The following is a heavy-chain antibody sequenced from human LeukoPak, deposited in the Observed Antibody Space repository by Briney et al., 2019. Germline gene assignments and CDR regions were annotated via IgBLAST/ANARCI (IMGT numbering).Heavy chain of an antibody. J-gene: IGHJ3*02. Sequence: PSETLSLTCTVFGGSVTSYYWSWIRQPPGEGLEWIAYIHNSGGTNYNPSLKSRVTISVDTSKNQFSLKLRSVTAADTAVYYCVRDWEGFNFDIWGQGTMVTVSS. CDR3: VRDWEGFNFDI. V-gene: IGHV4-59*02. CDR1: GGSVTSYY. D-gene: IGHD1-26*01. CDR2: IHNSGGT.